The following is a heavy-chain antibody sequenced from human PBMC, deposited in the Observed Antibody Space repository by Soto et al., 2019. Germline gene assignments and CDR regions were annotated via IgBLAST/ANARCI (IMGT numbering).Heavy chain of an antibody. V-gene: IGHV3-21*01. J-gene: IGHJ3*02. Sequence: GSLRLSCAASGFTFSNYSMNWVRQAPGKGLEWVSSISSSSSYIYYADSVKGRFTISRENAKNSRYLQMNSLRAEDTAVYYCASARITIFGVADAFDIWGQGTMVTVSS. CDR1: GFTFSNYS. CDR3: ASARITIFGVADAFDI. D-gene: IGHD3-3*01. CDR2: ISSSSSYI.